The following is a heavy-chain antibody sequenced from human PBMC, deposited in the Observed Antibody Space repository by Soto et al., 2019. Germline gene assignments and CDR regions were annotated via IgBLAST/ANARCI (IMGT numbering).Heavy chain of an antibody. J-gene: IGHJ4*02. Sequence: SETLSLTCTVSGGSVSSSRYYWGWVRQPPGKGLEWIGSVYYSGSTYYNPSLESRVTISVDKSKNQFSLKPMSLSAADTAVYYCGRLEGLATISYYFDYWGQGALVTVSS. CDR3: GRLEGLATISYYFDY. D-gene: IGHD3-9*01. CDR1: GGSVSSSRYY. V-gene: IGHV4-39*01. CDR2: VYYSGST.